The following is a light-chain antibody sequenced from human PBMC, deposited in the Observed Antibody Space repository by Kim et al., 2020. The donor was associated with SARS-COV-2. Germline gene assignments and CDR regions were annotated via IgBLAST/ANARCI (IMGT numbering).Light chain of an antibody. CDR1: KLGDKY. CDR2: QDS. CDR3: QAWDNSTEV. V-gene: IGLV3-1*01. Sequence: SHELTQPPSVSVSPGQTASITCSGDKLGDKYACWYQQKPGQSPELVIYQDSKRPSGIPERFSGSNSGNTATLTISGTQAMDEADYYCQAWDNSTEVFGTGTKVTVL. J-gene: IGLJ1*01.